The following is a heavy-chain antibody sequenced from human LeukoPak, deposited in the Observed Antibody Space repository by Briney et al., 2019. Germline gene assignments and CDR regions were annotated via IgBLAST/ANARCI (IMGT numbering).Heavy chain of an antibody. CDR2: ISAYNGDT. CDR1: GYSFGSFG. D-gene: IGHD3-10*01. Sequence: ASVKVSCKGSGYSFGSFGINWVRQAPGQGLEWMGWISAYNGDTNYAQKFQGRVTMTTDTATSTAYMDLMSLRSDDTAVYYCARGGYYGSGSFPDYWGQGTLVTVSS. V-gene: IGHV1-18*01. J-gene: IGHJ4*02. CDR3: ARGGYYGSGSFPDY.